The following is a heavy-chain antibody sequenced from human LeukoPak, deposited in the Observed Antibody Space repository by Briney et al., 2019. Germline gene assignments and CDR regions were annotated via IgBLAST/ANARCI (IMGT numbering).Heavy chain of an antibody. D-gene: IGHD2/OR15-2a*01. CDR2: IYSGGST. Sequence: PGGSLRLSCAASGFTVSSNYMSWVRQAPGKGLEWVSVIYSGGSTSYADSVKGRFTISRDNSKNTLYLQMNSLRVEDTAVYYCAGGTRLLPFFDYWGQGTLVTVSS. CDR3: AGGTRLLPFFDY. V-gene: IGHV3-66*01. J-gene: IGHJ4*02. CDR1: GFTVSSNY.